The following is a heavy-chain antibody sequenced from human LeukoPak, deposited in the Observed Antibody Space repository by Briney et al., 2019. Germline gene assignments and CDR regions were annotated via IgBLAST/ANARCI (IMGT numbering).Heavy chain of an antibody. CDR3: VSGLQVVN. Sequence: PGGSLRLSCAASGFTFSSYPMTWVRQAPGKGLEWVSSISTSGTNTNYADSVKGRFTISRDNSKNMVFLQMNSLRDEGSAVYYCVSGLQVVNWGQGALVTVSS. CDR1: GFTFSSYP. J-gene: IGHJ4*02. CDR2: ISTSGTNT. D-gene: IGHD2-15*01. V-gene: IGHV3-23*01.